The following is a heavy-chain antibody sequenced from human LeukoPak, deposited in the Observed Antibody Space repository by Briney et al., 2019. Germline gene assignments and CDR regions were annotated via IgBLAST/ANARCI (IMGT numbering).Heavy chain of an antibody. CDR1: GGPISSYY. CDR3: ARRDPYCGGDCYFRDDAFDI. CDR2: IYYSGST. Sequence: SETLSLTCTVSGGPISSYYWSWTRQPPGKGLEWIGYIYYSGSTNYNPSLKSRVTISVDTSKNQFSLKLSSVTAADTAVYYCARRDPYCGGDCYFRDDAFDIWGQGTMVTVSS. J-gene: IGHJ3*02. D-gene: IGHD2-21*02. V-gene: IGHV4-59*08.